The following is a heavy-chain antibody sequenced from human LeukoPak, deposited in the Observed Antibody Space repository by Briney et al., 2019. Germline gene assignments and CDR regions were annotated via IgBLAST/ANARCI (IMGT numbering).Heavy chain of an antibody. CDR3: AGLSGSY. Sequence: PSETLSLTCTVSGGSISSYYWSWIRQPPGKGLEWIGYIYYSGSTNYNPSLKSRVTISVDTSKNQFSLKLSSVTAADTAVYYCAGLSGSYWGQGTLVTVSS. D-gene: IGHD3-16*02. CDR1: GGSISSYY. V-gene: IGHV4-59*01. CDR2: IYYSGST. J-gene: IGHJ4*02.